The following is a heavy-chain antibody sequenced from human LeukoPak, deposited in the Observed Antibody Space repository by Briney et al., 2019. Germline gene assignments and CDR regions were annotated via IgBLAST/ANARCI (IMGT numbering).Heavy chain of an antibody. CDR2: ISSSSSYI. V-gene: IGHV3-21*01. D-gene: IGHD5-18*01. J-gene: IGHJ4*02. CDR3: ARDPSVGYSYVRSYFDY. CDR1: GFIFSSYS. Sequence: GGSLRLSCAASGFIFSSYSMNWVRHAPGKGLEWVSSISSSSSYIYYADSVKGRFTISRDNAKNSLYLQMNSLRAEDTAVYYCARDPSVGYSYVRSYFDYWGQGTLVTVSS.